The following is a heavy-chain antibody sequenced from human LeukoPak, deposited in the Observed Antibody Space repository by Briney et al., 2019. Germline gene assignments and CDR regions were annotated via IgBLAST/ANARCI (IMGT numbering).Heavy chain of an antibody. CDR3: TADPDNSGYWASVRRYFQY. V-gene: IGHV3-43*02. CDR1: GFTFDDYA. J-gene: IGHJ1*01. CDR2: ISRDVGST. Sequence: AGSLRLSCAASGFTFDDYAMHWVRQVPGKGLEWVSLISRDVGSTYYGDSVKGRFTLSRDKSKNILYLHMNSLRREDSAFYYCTADPDNSGYWASVRRYFQYWGQGTLVTVSS. D-gene: IGHD3-22*01.